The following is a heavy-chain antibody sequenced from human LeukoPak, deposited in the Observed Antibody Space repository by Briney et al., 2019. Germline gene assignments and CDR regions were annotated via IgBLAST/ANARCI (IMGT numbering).Heavy chain of an antibody. J-gene: IGHJ6*03. CDR1: GYTFTSYA. D-gene: IGHD3-3*01. CDR2: INTNTGNP. V-gene: IGHV7-4-1*02. Sequence: ASVKVSCKASGYTFTSYAMNWVRQAPGQGPEWMGWINTNTGNPTYAQGFTGRFVFSLDTSVSTAYLQISSLKAEDTAVYYCARGSPGYYDFWSGYGGYYYYMDVWGKGITVTVSS. CDR3: ARGSPGYYDFWSGYGGYYYYMDV.